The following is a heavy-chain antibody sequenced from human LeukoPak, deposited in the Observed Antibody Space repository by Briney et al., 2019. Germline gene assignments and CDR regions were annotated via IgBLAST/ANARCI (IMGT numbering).Heavy chain of an antibody. CDR2: ISGSGGST. CDR1: GFTFSSYS. CDR3: AKSPYGDYSYFDY. Sequence: PGGSLRLSCAASGFTFSSYSMNWVRQAPGKGLEWVSAISGSGGSTYYADSVKGRFTISRDNSKNTLYLQMNSLRAEDTAVYYCAKSPYGDYSYFDYWGQGTLVTVSS. V-gene: IGHV3-23*01. D-gene: IGHD4-17*01. J-gene: IGHJ4*02.